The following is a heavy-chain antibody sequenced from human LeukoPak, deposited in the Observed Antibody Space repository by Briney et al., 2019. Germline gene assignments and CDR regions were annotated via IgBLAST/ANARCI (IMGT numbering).Heavy chain of an antibody. J-gene: IGHJ4*02. CDR3: ARGTDGYNIDY. Sequence: GGSLRLSCVASGFIFNTYSMNWVRQAPGKGLEWVSSISSSRGSYIYYGDSVRGRFTVSRDNAKNLLYLQMNSLRVEDTAVYYCARGTDGYNIDYWGQGTVVTVSS. CDR1: GFIFNTYS. CDR2: ISSSRGSYI. D-gene: IGHD5-24*01. V-gene: IGHV3-21*06.